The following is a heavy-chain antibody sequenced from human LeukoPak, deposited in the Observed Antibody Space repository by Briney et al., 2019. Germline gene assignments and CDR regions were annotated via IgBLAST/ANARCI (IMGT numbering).Heavy chain of an antibody. V-gene: IGHV1-69*04. CDR1: GGTFSSYA. Sequence: ASVKVSCKASGGTFSSYAISWVRQAPGQGLEWMGRIIPILGIANYAQKFQGRVTMTTDTSTSTAYMELRSLRSDDTAVYYCAREEVEEWLGSYYYYGMDVWGQGTTVTVSS. CDR3: AREEVEEWLGSYYYYGMDV. CDR2: IIPILGIA. J-gene: IGHJ6*02. D-gene: IGHD6-19*01.